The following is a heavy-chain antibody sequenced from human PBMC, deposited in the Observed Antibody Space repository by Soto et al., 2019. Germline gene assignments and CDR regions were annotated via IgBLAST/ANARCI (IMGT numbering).Heavy chain of an antibody. V-gene: IGHV4-59*01. Sequence: XETLCLTCTVSGGSISSYYWSWMRQPPGKTLEWIGYIYHSGTTTYNPSLKSRVSISVDTSKNQFSLRLTSVIAADTAVYYCARDMPYAAGSLAGCDYWGQGILVTVSS. CDR3: ARDMPYAAGSLAGCDY. D-gene: IGHD1-26*01. CDR1: GGSISSYY. J-gene: IGHJ4*02. CDR2: IYHSGTT.